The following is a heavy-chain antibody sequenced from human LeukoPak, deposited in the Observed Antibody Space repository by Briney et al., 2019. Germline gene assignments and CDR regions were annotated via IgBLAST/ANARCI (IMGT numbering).Heavy chain of an antibody. CDR1: GGTFSSYA. CDR2: IIPIFGTT. J-gene: IGHJ4*02. D-gene: IGHD6-19*01. V-gene: IGHV1-69*13. CDR3: ARFRRAQWPRGTFDY. Sequence: SVKVSCKASGGTFSSYAISWVRQAPGQGLEWMGGIIPIFGTTSYAQKFQGRVTITADESTSTAYMELSSLRSEDTAVYYCARFRRAQWPRGTFDYWGQGTLVTVS.